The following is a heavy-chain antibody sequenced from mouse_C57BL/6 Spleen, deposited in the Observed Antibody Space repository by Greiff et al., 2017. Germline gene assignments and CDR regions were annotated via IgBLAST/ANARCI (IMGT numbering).Heavy chain of an antibody. Sequence: DVMLVESEGGLVQPGSSMKLSCTASGFTFSDYYMAWVRQVPEKGLEWVANINYDGSSTYYLDSLKSRFIISRDTAKNILYLQMSSLKSEDTATYYCAREEYYYGSTLDYWGQGTTLTVSS. J-gene: IGHJ2*01. D-gene: IGHD1-1*01. CDR2: INYDGSST. CDR3: AREEYYYGSTLDY. CDR1: GFTFSDYY. V-gene: IGHV5-16*01.